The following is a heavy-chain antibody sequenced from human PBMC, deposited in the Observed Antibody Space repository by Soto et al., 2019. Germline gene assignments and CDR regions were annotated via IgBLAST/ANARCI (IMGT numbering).Heavy chain of an antibody. CDR3: ATPEPIVWREAFDY. D-gene: IGHD3-16*01. CDR2: INPNSGNT. V-gene: IGHV1-2*02. Sequence: ASVKVSCKASSYTFTHYYVHWVRQAPGRGLEWMGWINPNSGNTNYAKKFQGRVTMTRDTSISTVYMELTRLRSDDTAVYYCATPEPIVWREAFDYWGQGTLVTVSS. J-gene: IGHJ4*02. CDR1: SYTFTHYY.